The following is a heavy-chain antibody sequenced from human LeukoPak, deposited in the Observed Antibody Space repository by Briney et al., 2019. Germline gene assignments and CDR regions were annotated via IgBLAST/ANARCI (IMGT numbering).Heavy chain of an antibody. Sequence: GGSLRLSCAASGFTFSSYGMTWVRQAPGKGLEWVSYISSSSSTIYYADSVKGRFTISRDNAKNSLYLQLNSLRAEDTAVYYCARDITYYDILTGFGIGYMDVWGKGTTVTISS. J-gene: IGHJ6*03. V-gene: IGHV3-48*01. CDR3: ARDITYYDILTGFGIGYMDV. D-gene: IGHD3-9*01. CDR2: ISSSSSTI. CDR1: GFTFSSYG.